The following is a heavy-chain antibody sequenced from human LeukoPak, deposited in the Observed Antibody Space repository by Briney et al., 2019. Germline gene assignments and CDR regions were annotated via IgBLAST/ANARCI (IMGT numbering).Heavy chain of an antibody. CDR2: LNSGGDDT. Sequence: PGGSLRLSCAGSGFTFSRYSMTWVRQAPGKGLEWVSSLNSGGDDTYYADSVKGRFTISRDNSKGTLYLQMNSLRAEDTAVYYCAKVGGYSRALDYWGQGTLVTVSS. J-gene: IGHJ4*02. V-gene: IGHV3-23*01. D-gene: IGHD6-25*01. CDR1: GFTFSRYS. CDR3: AKVGGYSRALDY.